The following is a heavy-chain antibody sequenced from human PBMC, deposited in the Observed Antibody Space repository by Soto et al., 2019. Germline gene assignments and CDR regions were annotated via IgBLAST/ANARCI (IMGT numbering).Heavy chain of an antibody. CDR1: GGSSSSSSSY. CDR2: IYYSGNT. J-gene: IGHJ4*02. D-gene: IGHD1-1*01. CDR3: ARTLPNRQLFDS. V-gene: IGHV4-39*01. Sequence: SETLSLTCTASGGSSSSSSSYWGWIRQPPGKGLEWIGSIYYSGNTYYNPSLKSRVTISVDTSKNQFSLKLSSVTAADTAVYYCARTLPNRQLFDSWSQGTLVT.